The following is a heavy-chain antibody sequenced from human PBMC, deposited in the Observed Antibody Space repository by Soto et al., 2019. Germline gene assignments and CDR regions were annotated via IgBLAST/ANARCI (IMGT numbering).Heavy chain of an antibody. CDR3: ARGPRNWGVDY. J-gene: IGHJ4*02. CDR1: GYTFTSYA. V-gene: IGHV1-3*01. D-gene: IGHD7-27*01. Sequence: ASVKVSCKASGYTFTSYAMHWVRQAPGQRLEWMGWINAGNGNTKYSQKLQGRVTMTRDTSKSTAFMELSSLTSEDTAVYYCARGPRNWGVDYWGQGTLVTVSS. CDR2: INAGNGNT.